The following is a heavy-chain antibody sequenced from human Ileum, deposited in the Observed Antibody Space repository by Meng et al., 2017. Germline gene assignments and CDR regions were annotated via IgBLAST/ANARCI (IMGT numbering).Heavy chain of an antibody. CDR3: ATRGGGDCSGGSCYHY. CDR1: GYTFTAYI. V-gene: IGHV1-3*01. D-gene: IGHD2-15*01. Sequence: ASVQVSCKASGYTFTAYIMHWVRQAPGQRLEWMGWINAGNGNTKYSQKFQGRVTITGDTSASAAYMELSSLTSEDTAVYYCATRGGGDCSGGSCYHYWGQGTLVTVSS. CDR2: INAGNGNT. J-gene: IGHJ4*02.